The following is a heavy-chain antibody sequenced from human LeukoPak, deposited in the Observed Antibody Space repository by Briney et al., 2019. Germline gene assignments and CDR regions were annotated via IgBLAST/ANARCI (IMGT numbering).Heavy chain of an antibody. CDR3: ARHSLPGMTPFDY. V-gene: IGHV1-46*01. CDR1: GYTFSTYY. Sequence: GASVKVSCKASGYTFSTYYMHWVRQAPEQGLEWMGVINPSGGSTSYAQRFQGRVTMTRDTSTSTFYMELSSLRSEDTAVYYCARHSLPGMTPFDYWGQGTLVTVSS. CDR2: INPSGGST. D-gene: IGHD1-1*01. J-gene: IGHJ4*02.